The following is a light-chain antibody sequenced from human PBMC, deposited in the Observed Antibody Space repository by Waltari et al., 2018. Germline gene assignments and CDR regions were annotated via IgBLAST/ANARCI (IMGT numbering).Light chain of an antibody. CDR1: SSDSGGYEY. CDR3: SSFTSSTTGI. J-gene: IGLJ2*01. Sequence: SALTQPDSVSGSPGQSITISCSGISSDSGGYEYVSLYQQHPGKDPNCIIYDDKQRPAGVSNRLSGSKSGSSASLTISGLQAEDEADYYCSSFTSSTTGIFGGGTKVTVL. CDR2: DDK. V-gene: IGLV2-14*03.